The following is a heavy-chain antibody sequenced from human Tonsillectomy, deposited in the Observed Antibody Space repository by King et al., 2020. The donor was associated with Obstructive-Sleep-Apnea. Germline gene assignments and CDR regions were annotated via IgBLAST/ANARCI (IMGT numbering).Heavy chain of an antibody. Sequence: QLQESGPGLVKPSETLSLTCTVSGGSISSSSYYWGWIRQPPGKGLGWIGRIYYSGSTYYNPSLKSRVTISVDTSKNQFSLKLSSVTAADTAVYYCARYTRVRYYDSSGYYCDYWGQGTLVTVSS. V-gene: IGHV4-39*07. CDR3: ARYTRVRYYDSSGYYCDY. CDR1: GGSISSSSYY. D-gene: IGHD3-22*01. CDR2: IYYSGST. J-gene: IGHJ4*02.